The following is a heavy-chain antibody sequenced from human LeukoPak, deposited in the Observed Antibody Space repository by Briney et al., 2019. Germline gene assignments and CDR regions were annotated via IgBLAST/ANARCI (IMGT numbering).Heavy chain of an antibody. D-gene: IGHD3-10*01. Sequence: PGGSLRLSCAASGLTFSSYSMNWVRQAPGKGLEWVSSISSSSSYIYYADSVKGRFTISRDNAKNSLYLQMNSLRAEDTAVYYCARVQRLLWFGDWGQGTLVTVSS. CDR1: GLTFSSYS. J-gene: IGHJ4*02. CDR3: ARVQRLLWFGD. V-gene: IGHV3-21*01. CDR2: ISSSSSYI.